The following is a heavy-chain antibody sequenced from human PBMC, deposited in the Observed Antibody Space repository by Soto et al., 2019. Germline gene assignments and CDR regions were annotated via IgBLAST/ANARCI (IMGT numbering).Heavy chain of an antibody. CDR3: ARASGSYVWPVYYYYGMDV. V-gene: IGHV1-18*01. Sequence: QVQLVQSGAEVKKPGASVKVSCKASGYTFTSYGISWVRQAPGQGLEWMGWISAYNGNTNYAQKLQGRVTMTTDTSTSTAYMELRSLRSDDTAVYYCARASGSYVWPVYYYYGMDVWGQGTTVTVSS. J-gene: IGHJ6*02. CDR2: ISAYNGNT. CDR1: GYTFTSYG. D-gene: IGHD1-26*01.